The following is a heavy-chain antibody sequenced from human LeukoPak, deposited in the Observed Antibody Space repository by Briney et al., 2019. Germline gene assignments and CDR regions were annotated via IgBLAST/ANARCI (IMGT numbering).Heavy chain of an antibody. Sequence: GESLKISCKGSGYSFTSYWIGWVRQMPGKGLEWMGIIYPGDSDTRYSPSFQGQVTISAGKSISTAYLQWSSLKASDTAMYYCARGAGSSSWTNWFDPWGQGTLVTVSS. V-gene: IGHV5-51*01. J-gene: IGHJ5*02. D-gene: IGHD6-13*01. CDR1: GYSFTSYW. CDR3: ARGAGSSSWTNWFDP. CDR2: IYPGDSDT.